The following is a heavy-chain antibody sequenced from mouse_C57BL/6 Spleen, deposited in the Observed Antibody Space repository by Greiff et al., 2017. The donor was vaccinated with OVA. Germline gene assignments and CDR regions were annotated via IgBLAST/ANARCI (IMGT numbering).Heavy chain of an antibody. V-gene: IGHV1-54*01. J-gene: IGHJ3*01. CDR3: ARNGGSSWFAY. D-gene: IGHD1-1*02. CDR2: INPGSGGT. Sequence: VKLVESGAELVRPGTSVKVSCKASGYAFTNYLIKWVKQRPGQGLEWIGVINPGSGGTNYNEKFKGKARLTAAKSSSTAYMQLSSLTSEDSAVDFYARNGGSSWFAYWGQGTLVTVSA. CDR1: GYAFTNYL.